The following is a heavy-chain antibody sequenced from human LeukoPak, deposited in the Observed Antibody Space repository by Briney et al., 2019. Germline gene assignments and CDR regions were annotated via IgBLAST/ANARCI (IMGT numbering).Heavy chain of an antibody. CDR2: IIPIFGTA. V-gene: IGHV1-69*13. J-gene: IGHJ3*02. D-gene: IGHD2-2*01. CDR1: GGTFSSYA. Sequence: GASVKVSCKASGGTFSSYAISWVRQAPGQGLEWMGGIIPIFGTANYAQKFQGRVTITADESTSTAYMELSSLRSEDTAVYYCAREPPLGVPAAREDAFDIWGQGTMVTVSS. CDR3: AREPPLGVPAAREDAFDI.